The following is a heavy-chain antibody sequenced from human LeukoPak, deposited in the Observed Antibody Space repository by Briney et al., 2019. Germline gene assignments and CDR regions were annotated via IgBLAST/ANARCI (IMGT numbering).Heavy chain of an antibody. CDR3: ARGGFRYFAP. CDR1: GFTFTKYW. D-gene: IGHD3-16*02. CDR2: IKQDGSEK. V-gene: IGHV3-7*04. J-gene: IGHJ5*02. Sequence: GGYLRLYCAASGFTFTKYWMSWVRQAPGKGLEWVANIKQDGSEKYYVDSVKGRFSISRDDAKNSLYLQMNSLRAEDTAVYYRARGGFRYFAPWGQGTLVTVSS.